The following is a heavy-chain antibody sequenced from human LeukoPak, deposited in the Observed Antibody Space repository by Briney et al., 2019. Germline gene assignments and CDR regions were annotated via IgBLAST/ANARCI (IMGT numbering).Heavy chain of an antibody. D-gene: IGHD3-22*01. V-gene: IGHV3-23*01. CDR2: ISGSGGST. Sequence: AGGSLRLSCAASGFTFSSYAMSWVRQAPGKGLEWVSAISGSGGSTYYADSVKGRFTISRDNSKNTLYLQMNSLRAEDTAVYYCAKDRSYYYDSGGHRGAFDIWGQGTMVTVSS. CDR3: AKDRSYYYDSGGHRGAFDI. CDR1: GFTFSSYA. J-gene: IGHJ3*02.